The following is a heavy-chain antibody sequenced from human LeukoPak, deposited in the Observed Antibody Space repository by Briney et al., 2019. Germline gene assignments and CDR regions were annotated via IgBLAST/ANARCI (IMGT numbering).Heavy chain of an antibody. D-gene: IGHD1-26*01. Sequence: SETRSLTCTVSGDFISNGYYCGWIRQPPGKGLEWIGSIYHSGRTYYNPSLKSRVTISVDTSKNQFSLRLSSMTASDTAVYYCASGTWIHYFNYWGQGALVTVSS. J-gene: IGHJ4*02. V-gene: IGHV4-38-2*02. CDR1: GDFISNGYY. CDR3: ASGTWIHYFNY. CDR2: IYHSGRT.